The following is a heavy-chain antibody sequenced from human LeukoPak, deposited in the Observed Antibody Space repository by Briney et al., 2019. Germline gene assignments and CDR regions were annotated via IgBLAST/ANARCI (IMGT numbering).Heavy chain of an antibody. V-gene: IGHV3-48*02. CDR1: GFTFSSYS. J-gene: IGHJ4*02. CDR3: ARGSGNSFDY. D-gene: IGHD3-10*01. Sequence: WGSLRLSCAASGFTFSSYSMSCVRQAPGKGLEWVSYISSSSSAMYYADSMKGRFTISRDNAKNSLYLQMNNLRDEDTAVYYCARGSGNSFDYWGQGALVTVSS. CDR2: ISSSSSAM.